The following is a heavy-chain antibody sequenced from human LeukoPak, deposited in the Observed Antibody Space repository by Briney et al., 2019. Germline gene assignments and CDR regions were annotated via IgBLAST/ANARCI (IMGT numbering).Heavy chain of an antibody. CDR3: ARRAAGANYYCYYMDV. CDR1: GFTFSDYY. CDR2: ISRSGRTI. J-gene: IGHJ6*03. Sequence: GGAVRLSCAACGFTFSDYYMSWIRQAPGKEGAGVSYISRSGRTIYYPDCLNGRFTISRANTTNSLYLKMNSPRDADTAVYSCARRAAGANYYCYYMDVWGKGTTVTISS. D-gene: IGHD6-13*01. V-gene: IGHV3-11*01.